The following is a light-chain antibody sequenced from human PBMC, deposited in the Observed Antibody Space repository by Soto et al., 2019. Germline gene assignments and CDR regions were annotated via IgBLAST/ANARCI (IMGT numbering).Light chain of an antibody. Sequence: EIVLTQSPGTLSLSPGEIATLSCSASQSVSGRYLAWYQQIPGQAPRLLIYGASIRATGIPDRFSGSGSGTDFALAISRLEPEDFAVYYCQQYGNSPGTFCQGTKLEIK. CDR3: QQYGNSPGT. CDR2: GAS. V-gene: IGKV3-20*01. J-gene: IGKJ2*01. CDR1: QSVSGRY.